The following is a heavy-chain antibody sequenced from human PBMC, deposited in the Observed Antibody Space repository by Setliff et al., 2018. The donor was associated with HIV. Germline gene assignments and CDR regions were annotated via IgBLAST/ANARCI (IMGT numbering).Heavy chain of an antibody. CDR3: AGSGYMSGTHYNFRRNWFDP. J-gene: IGHJ5*02. CDR2: VNQDGTT. Sequence: TLSLTCAIYGGSFSGYYWSWLRQAPGKGLEWVAEVNQDGTTNYNPSLRSRVAMSADKSKNQFSLRLSSATAADTAIYYCAGSGYMSGTHYNFRRNWFDPWSQGSLVTVPQ. CDR1: GGSFSGYY. V-gene: IGHV4-34*01. D-gene: IGHD3-10*01.